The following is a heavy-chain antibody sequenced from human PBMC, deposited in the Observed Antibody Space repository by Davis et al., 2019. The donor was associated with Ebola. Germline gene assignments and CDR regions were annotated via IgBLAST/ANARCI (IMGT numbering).Heavy chain of an antibody. CDR2: IDPSDSYT. Sequence: KVSCKGSGYSFTSYWISWVRQMPGKGLEWMGRIDPSDSYTNYSPSFQGHVTISADKSISTAYLQWSSLKASDSAMYYCARLPGIAQPYYFDYWGQGTLVTVSS. CDR1: GYSFTSYW. CDR3: ARLPGIAQPYYFDY. J-gene: IGHJ4*02. D-gene: IGHD1-14*01. V-gene: IGHV5-10-1*01.